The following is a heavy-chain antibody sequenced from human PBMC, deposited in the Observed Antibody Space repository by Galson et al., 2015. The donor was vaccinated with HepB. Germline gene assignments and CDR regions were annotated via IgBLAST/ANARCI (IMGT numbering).Heavy chain of an antibody. CDR1: GFTFGDYA. J-gene: IGHJ4*02. V-gene: IGHV3-49*03. CDR3: ARDHDNCDWVGDY. Sequence: SLRLSCEASGFTFGDYAMNWFRQAPGKGLEWVGLIRSKGFSGTTEYAASVRGRFTISRDDSKTIAYLQMNSMKIEDTAVYYCARDHDNCDWVGDYWGQGTLVTVSS. D-gene: IGHD1-20*01. CDR2: IRSKGFSGTT.